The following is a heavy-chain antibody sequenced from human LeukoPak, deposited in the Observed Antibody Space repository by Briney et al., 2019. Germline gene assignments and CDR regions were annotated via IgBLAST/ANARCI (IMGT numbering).Heavy chain of an antibody. J-gene: IGHJ4*02. D-gene: IGHD1-26*01. V-gene: IGHV1-46*01. CDR3: ARVDERTIVGATRGSFDQ. Sequence: GASVKVSCKASGYTFTSYYMHWVRQAPGQGLEWMGIINPNGGSTSYAQKFQGRVTMTRDTSTSTVYMELSSLRSEDTAVYYCARVDERTIVGATRGSFDQWGQGTLVTVSS. CDR1: GYTFTSYY. CDR2: INPNGGST.